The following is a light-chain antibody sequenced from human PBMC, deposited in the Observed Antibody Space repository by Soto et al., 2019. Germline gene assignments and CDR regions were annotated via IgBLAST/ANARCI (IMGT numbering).Light chain of an antibody. J-gene: IGLJ3*02. CDR2: EAT. CDR3: CSYASSSTWV. CDR1: SSDVGTYNL. Sequence: QSALTQPASVSGSPGQSITFSCTGTSSDVGTYNLVSWYQQLPGKVPKLIIYEATKRPSGVSNRFSGSKSGYTASLTISGLQAEDEADYYCCSYASSSTWVFGGGTQLTVL. V-gene: IGLV2-23*01.